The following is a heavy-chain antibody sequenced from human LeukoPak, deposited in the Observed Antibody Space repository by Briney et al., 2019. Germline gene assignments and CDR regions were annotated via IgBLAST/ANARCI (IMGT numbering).Heavy chain of an antibody. CDR1: GDSISSRVSY. D-gene: IGHD6-13*01. CDR2: MYYSGST. CDR3: ATTRAYSSKWYYYDY. J-gene: IGHJ4*02. Sequence: PSETLSLTCNLSGDSISSRVSYWGWIRQPPGKGLKWIGSMYYSGSTYYNSSHKSRLTLSVDTSRNQFSLKLSSVTAADTAVYYCATTRAYSSKWYYYDYWGLGTLVTVSS. V-gene: IGHV4-39*01.